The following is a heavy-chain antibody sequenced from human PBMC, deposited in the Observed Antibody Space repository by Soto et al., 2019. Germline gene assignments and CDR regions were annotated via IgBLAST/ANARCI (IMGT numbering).Heavy chain of an antibody. J-gene: IGHJ6*03. CDR3: ARVVPAAENEGYYDYYMDV. V-gene: IGHV3-7*01. CDR2: IKQDGSEK. Sequence: ESGGGLVQPGGSLRLSCAASGFTFSSYWMSWVRQAPGKGLEWVANIKQDGSEKYYVDSVKGRFTISRDNAKNSLYLQMNSLRAEDTAVYYCARVVPAAENEGYYDYYMDVWGKGTTVTVSS. CDR1: GFTFSSYW. D-gene: IGHD2-2*01.